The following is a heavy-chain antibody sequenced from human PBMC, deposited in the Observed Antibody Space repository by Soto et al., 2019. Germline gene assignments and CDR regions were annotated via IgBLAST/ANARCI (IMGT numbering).Heavy chain of an antibody. CDR2: IYWDDSK. CDR3: VHRGDALWGAFDV. Sequence: QITLKESGPTLVKPTQTLTLTCTFSGISLSTSGVGVGWVRQPPGKALEWLAVIYWDDSKRHSPSLKSRLTXTXDXAKHQVLPTMTTMNPVDTATYYCVHRGDALWGAFDVWGQGTMVTVAS. V-gene: IGHV2-5*02. D-gene: IGHD1-26*01. J-gene: IGHJ3*01. CDR1: GISLSTSGVG.